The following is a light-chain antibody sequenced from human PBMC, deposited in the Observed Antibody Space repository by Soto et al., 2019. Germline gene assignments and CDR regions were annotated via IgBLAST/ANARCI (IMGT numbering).Light chain of an antibody. CDR1: QSVLYSSNNKNY. CDR3: QQYYSTPWT. CDR2: WAS. V-gene: IGKV4-1*01. J-gene: IGKJ1*01. Sequence: DIVMTQSPDSLAVSLGERATINCKSSQSVLYSSNNKNYLAWYQQKPGQPPKLLIYWASTRESGVPDRFSGSGSGTDFTLTISSLQAEDVAVYYCQQYYSTPWTFGHVTKVEIK.